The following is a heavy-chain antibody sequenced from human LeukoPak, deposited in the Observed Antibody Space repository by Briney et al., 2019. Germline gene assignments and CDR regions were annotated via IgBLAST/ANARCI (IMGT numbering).Heavy chain of an antibody. V-gene: IGHV3-30*18. CDR2: ISYDGSNK. Sequence: GGSLRLSCAASGFTFSSYAMSWVGQAPGKGLEWVAVISYDGSNKYYADSVKGRFTISRDNSKNTLYLQMNSLRAEDTAVYYCAKVESYSNYYYYYGMDVWGQGTTVTVSS. CDR1: GFTFSSYA. D-gene: IGHD4-11*01. J-gene: IGHJ6*02. CDR3: AKVESYSNYYYYYGMDV.